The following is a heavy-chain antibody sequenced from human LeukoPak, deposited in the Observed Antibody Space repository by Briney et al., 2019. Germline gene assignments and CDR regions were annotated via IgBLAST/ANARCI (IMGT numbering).Heavy chain of an antibody. V-gene: IGHV4-39*01. J-gene: IGHJ4*02. D-gene: IGHD3-3*01. CDR3: ARHNRIDLWSGYGY. Sequence: SETLSLTCTVSGGSISSSSYYWGWIRQPPGKGLEWIGSIYYSGSTYYNPSLKSRVTISVDTSKKQFSQKVSSMSAADTAVYYCARHNRIDLWSGYGYWGQGTLVTVSS. CDR2: IYYSGST. CDR1: GGSISSSSYY.